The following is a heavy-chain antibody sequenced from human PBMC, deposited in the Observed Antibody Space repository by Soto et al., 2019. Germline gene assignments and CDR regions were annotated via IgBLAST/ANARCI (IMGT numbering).Heavy chain of an antibody. CDR3: ARARGARYFDY. J-gene: IGHJ4*02. V-gene: IGHV4-30-4*01. CDR1: GGSISSGDYY. CDR2: IYYSGST. D-gene: IGHD2-15*01. Sequence: QVQLQESGPGLVKPSQTLSLTCTVSGGSISSGDYYWSWIRQPPGKGLEWIGYIYYSGSTYYNPSLKXRXTXSXXTSQNQFSLKLSSVTAADTAVYYCARARGARYFDYWGQGTLVTVSS.